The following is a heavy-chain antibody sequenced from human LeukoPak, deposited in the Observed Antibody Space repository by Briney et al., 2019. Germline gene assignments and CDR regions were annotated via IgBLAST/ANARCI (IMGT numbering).Heavy chain of an antibody. CDR1: GYTFTGYY. CDR2: INPNSGGT. J-gene: IGHJ6*02. V-gene: IGHV1-2*06. Sequence: ASVKVSCKASGYTFTGYYMHWVRQAPGQGLEWMGRINPNSGGTNYAQKFQGRVTMTRDTSISTAYMELSRLRSDDTAVYYCARGATNYYYYGMDVWGQGTTVTVSS. CDR3: ARGATNYYYYGMDV.